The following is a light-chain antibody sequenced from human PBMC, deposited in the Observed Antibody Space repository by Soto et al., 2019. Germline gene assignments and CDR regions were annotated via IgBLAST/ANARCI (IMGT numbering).Light chain of an antibody. V-gene: IGKV1D-16*01. CDR1: QGIRSW. J-gene: IGKJ4*01. CDR2: ATS. CDR3: QQYNSYPLT. Sequence: DIQMPQSPSSLTASGADRVTITCRASQGIRSWLAWYQQKPEKAPKPLIYATSSLQSGVPSRFSGSGSGTDFTLTISSLQPEDFATYYCQQYNSYPLTFGGGTKVDIK.